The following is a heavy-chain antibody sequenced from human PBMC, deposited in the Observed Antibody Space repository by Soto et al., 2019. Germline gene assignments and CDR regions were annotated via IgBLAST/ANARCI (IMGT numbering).Heavy chain of an antibody. Sequence: VGLLRHSSAASGFNFSDYGMSCVRQAPGKGLEWVSAISGSGGSTFYADSVKGRFTISRDNSKNMVYLQMNSLRADDTAVYFCAKDHSPYYDIMIGYNTFDHRGQGTMVTVSS. V-gene: IGHV3-23*01. J-gene: IGHJ5*02. CDR3: AKDHSPYYDIMIGYNTFDH. CDR2: ISGSGGST. D-gene: IGHD3-9*01. CDR1: GFNFSDYG.